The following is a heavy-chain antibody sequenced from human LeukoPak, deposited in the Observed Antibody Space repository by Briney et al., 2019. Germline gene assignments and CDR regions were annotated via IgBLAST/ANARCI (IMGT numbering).Heavy chain of an antibody. CDR3: TRVYEYISGWYRNDY. Sequence: GGSLRLSCATSGFTFSSYWMSWVRQAPGKGLEWVANIKQDESEKYYVDSVKGRFTTSRDNAKNSLYLQMNSLRAEDTAVYYCTRVYEYISGWYRNDYWGQGTLVTVSS. CDR2: IKQDESEK. D-gene: IGHD6-19*01. CDR1: GFTFSSYW. J-gene: IGHJ4*02. V-gene: IGHV3-7*01.